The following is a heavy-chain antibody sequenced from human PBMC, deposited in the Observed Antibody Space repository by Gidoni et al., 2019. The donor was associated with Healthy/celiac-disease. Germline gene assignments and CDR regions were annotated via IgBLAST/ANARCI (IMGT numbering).Heavy chain of an antibody. CDR3: ARHPGDCSGGSCYSSAFDI. Sequence: QLQLQESGPGLVKPSETLSLTCTVSGGSISSSSYYWGWIRQPPGKGREWIGIIYYSGSTYYNPSLKSRVTISVDTSKNQFSLKLSSVTAADTAVYYCARHPGDCSGGSCYSSAFDIWGQGTMVTVSS. CDR1: GGSISSSSYY. V-gene: IGHV4-39*01. CDR2: IYYSGST. D-gene: IGHD2-15*01. J-gene: IGHJ3*02.